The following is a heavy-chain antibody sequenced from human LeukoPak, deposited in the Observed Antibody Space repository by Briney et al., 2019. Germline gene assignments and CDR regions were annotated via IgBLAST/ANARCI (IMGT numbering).Heavy chain of an antibody. D-gene: IGHD1-26*01. CDR3: AKVLVYSGSYYFYY. Sequence: GGSLRLSCAASGFTFSSYAMSWVSQAPGKGREWVSAISGSGVSTYYPDSVKGRFTISRDNSKNTLYLQMNSLRAEDTAVYYCAKVLVYSGSYYFYYWGQGTLVTVSS. CDR1: GFTFSSYA. J-gene: IGHJ4*02. CDR2: ISGSGVST. V-gene: IGHV3-23*01.